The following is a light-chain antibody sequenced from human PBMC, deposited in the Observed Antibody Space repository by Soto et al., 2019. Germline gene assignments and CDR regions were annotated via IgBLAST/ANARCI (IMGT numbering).Light chain of an antibody. CDR1: QGISTY. J-gene: IGKJ1*01. V-gene: IGKV1-39*01. CDR2: AAS. CDR3: QQSYSTTWT. Sequence: DIQMTQSPSSLSASVLDMVTITCRASQGISTYLNWYQQKPGKAPKLLIYAASSLQSGVPSRFSGSGSETDFTLTISSLQPEDFATYSCQQSYSTTWTFGQGTKVDIK.